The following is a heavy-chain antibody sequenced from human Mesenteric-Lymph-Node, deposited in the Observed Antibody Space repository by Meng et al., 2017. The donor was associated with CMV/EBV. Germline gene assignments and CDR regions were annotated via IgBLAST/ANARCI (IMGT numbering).Heavy chain of an antibody. J-gene: IGHJ4*02. CDR2: INHSGST. V-gene: IGHV4-34*01. D-gene: IGHD1-26*01. Sequence: SETLSLTCAVYGGSFSGYYWSWIRQPPGKGLEWIGEINHSGSTNYNPSLKSRVTISVDTSKNQFSLKLSSVTAADTAVYYCARDGIVGATTFRFDYWGQGTLVTVSS. CDR3: ARDGIVGATTFRFDY. CDR1: GGSFSGYY.